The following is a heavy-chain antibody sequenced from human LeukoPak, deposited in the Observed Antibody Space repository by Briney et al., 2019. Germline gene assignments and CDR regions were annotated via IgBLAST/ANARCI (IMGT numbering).Heavy chain of an antibody. CDR3: ARDEGYCSSASCSAELDY. J-gene: IGHJ4*02. CDR1: GYTFTGYY. Sequence: ASVKVSCKASGYTFTGYYMHWVRQAPGQGLEWMGWINPNSGGTIYAQNFQVRVTMTRDTSISTAYMELSRLRSDDTAVYYCARDEGYCSSASCSAELDYWGQGTLVTVSS. D-gene: IGHD2-2*01. CDR2: INPNSGGT. V-gene: IGHV1-2*02.